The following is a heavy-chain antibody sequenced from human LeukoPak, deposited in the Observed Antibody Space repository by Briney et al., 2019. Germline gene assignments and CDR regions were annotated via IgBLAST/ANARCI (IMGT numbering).Heavy chain of an antibody. CDR1: GITLSNYG. Sequence: GGSLRLSCAVSGITLSNYGMSWVRQAPGKGLEWVAGISGSAGGTNYADSVKGRFTISRDNRKTTLYLQMPNLRADDTALYFCAKRGVVIRVILVGFHKEASYFDAWGQGALVTVSP. V-gene: IGHV3-23*01. D-gene: IGHD3-22*01. J-gene: IGHJ4*02. CDR3: AKRGVVIRVILVGFHKEASYFDA. CDR2: ISGSAGGT.